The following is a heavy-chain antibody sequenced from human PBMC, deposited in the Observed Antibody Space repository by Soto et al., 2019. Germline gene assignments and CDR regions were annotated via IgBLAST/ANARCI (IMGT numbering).Heavy chain of an antibody. CDR2: ISWNSGSI. CDR3: AKDLDYGDYEDAFDI. D-gene: IGHD4-17*01. J-gene: IGHJ3*02. V-gene: IGHV3-9*01. CDR1: GFTFDDYA. Sequence: GGSLRLSCAASGFTFDDYAMHWVRQAPGKGLEWVSGISWNSGSIGYADSVKGRFTISRDNAKNSLYLQMNSLRAEDTALYYCAKDLDYGDYEDAFDIWGQGTMVTVSS.